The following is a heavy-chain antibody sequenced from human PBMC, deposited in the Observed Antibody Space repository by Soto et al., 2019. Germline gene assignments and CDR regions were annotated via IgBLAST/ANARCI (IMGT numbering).Heavy chain of an antibody. CDR2: IYYSGST. Sequence: QVQLPESGPGLVKPSQTLSLPCTVSGGSISSGDYYWSWIRQPPGKGLEWIGYIYYSGSTYYNPSLKSRVTISVDTSKNQFSLKLSSVTAADTAVYYCAREGFLAFNWFDPWGQGTLVTVAS. CDR3: AREGFLAFNWFDP. CDR1: GGSISSGDYY. J-gene: IGHJ5*02. V-gene: IGHV4-30-4*01.